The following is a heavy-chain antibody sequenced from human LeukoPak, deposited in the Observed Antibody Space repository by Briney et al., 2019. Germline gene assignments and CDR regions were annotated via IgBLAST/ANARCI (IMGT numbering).Heavy chain of an antibody. CDR2: IIPIFGTA. J-gene: IGHJ5*02. D-gene: IGHD5-12*01. CDR1: GGTFSSYA. CDR3: ARGYSGYDWFWFDP. V-gene: IGHV1-69*05. Sequence: SVKVSCKASGGTFSSYAISWVRQAPGQGLEWMGGIIPIFGTANYAQKFQGRVTITTDESTSTAYMELSSLRSEDTAVYYCARGYSGYDWFWFDPWGQGTLVTVSS.